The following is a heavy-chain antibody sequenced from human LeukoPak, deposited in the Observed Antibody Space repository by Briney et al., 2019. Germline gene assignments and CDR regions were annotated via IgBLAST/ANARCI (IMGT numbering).Heavy chain of an antibody. CDR2: IYHSGGT. D-gene: IGHD2-21*02. J-gene: IGHJ4*02. CDR1: GYSISSGYY. Sequence: SETLSLTCAVSGYSISSGYYWGWIRQPPGKGLEWIGSIYHSGGTYYNPSLKSRVTISVDTSKNQFSLKLSSVTAADTAVYYCARVPIVVVTAISASFDYWGQGTLVTVSS. V-gene: IGHV4-38-2*01. CDR3: ARVPIVVVTAISASFDY.